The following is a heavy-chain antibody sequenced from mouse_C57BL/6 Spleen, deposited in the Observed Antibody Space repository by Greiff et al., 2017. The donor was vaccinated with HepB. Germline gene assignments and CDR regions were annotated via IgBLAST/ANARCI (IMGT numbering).Heavy chain of an antibody. CDR2: ISNLAYSI. CDR1: GFTFSDYG. J-gene: IGHJ3*01. Sequence: EVQLVESGGGLVQPGGSLKLSCAASGFTFSDYGMAWVRQAPRKGPEWVAFISNLAYSIYYADTVTGRFTISRENAKNTLYLEMSSLRSEDTGMYYCARGDTTVVDWFAYWGQGTLVTVSA. V-gene: IGHV5-15*01. CDR3: ARGDTTVVDWFAY. D-gene: IGHD1-1*01.